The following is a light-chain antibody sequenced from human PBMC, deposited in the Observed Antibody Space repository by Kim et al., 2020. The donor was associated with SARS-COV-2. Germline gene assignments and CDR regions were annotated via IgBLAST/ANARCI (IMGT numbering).Light chain of an antibody. CDR2: QDS. CDR3: QAWDSSTAV. J-gene: IGLJ2*01. Sequence: VSPGQTASIACSGDKLGDKYACWYQQKPGQSPVLVIYQDSKRPSGIPERFSGSNSGNTATLTISGTQAMDEADYYCQAWDSSTAVFGGGTQLTVL. CDR1: KLGDKY. V-gene: IGLV3-1*01.